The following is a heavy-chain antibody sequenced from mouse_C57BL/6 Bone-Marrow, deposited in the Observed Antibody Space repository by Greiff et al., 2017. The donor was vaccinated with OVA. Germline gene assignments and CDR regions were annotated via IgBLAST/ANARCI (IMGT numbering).Heavy chain of an antibody. D-gene: IGHD3-2*02. CDR3: ASPTAQATWYAMDY. Sequence: VQLQQSGAELVKPGASVKLSCTASGFNIKDYYMPWVKQRTEQGLEWIGRIDPEDGETKYDPKFQGKATITADTSSNTAYLQLSSLTSEDTAVYYCASPTAQATWYAMDYWGQGTSVTVSS. CDR1: GFNIKDYY. J-gene: IGHJ4*01. V-gene: IGHV14-2*01. CDR2: IDPEDGET.